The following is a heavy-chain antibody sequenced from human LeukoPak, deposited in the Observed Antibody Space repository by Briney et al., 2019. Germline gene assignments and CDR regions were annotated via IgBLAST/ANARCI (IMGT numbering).Heavy chain of an antibody. V-gene: IGHV4-59*08. CDR2: IYYSGST. Sequence: TSETLSLTCTVSGGSISSYYWSWIRQPPGKGLEWIGYIYYSGSTNYNPSLKSRVTISVDTSKNQFSLKLSSVTAADTAVYYCARHRFTFFDYWGQGTLVTVSS. CDR1: GGSISSYY. J-gene: IGHJ4*02. CDR3: ARHRFTFFDY. D-gene: IGHD3-16*01.